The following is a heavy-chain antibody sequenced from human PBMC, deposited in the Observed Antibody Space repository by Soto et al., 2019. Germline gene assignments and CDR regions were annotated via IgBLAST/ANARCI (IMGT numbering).Heavy chain of an antibody. CDR3: ARGDYGDYGYGMDV. J-gene: IGHJ6*02. D-gene: IGHD4-17*01. CDR1: GFTVSSNY. Sequence: EVQLVESGGGLVQPGGSLRLSCAASGFTVSSNYMSWVRQAPGKGLEWVSVIYSGGSTYYADSVKSRFTISRHNSKNTLYLQMNSLRAEDTAVYYCARGDYGDYGYGMDVWGQGTTVTVSS. CDR2: IYSGGST. V-gene: IGHV3-53*04.